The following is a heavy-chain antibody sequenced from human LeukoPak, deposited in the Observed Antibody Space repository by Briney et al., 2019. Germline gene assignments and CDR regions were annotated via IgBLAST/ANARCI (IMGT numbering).Heavy chain of an antibody. CDR2: ISGSGGST. CDR1: GFTFSSYG. V-gene: IGHV3-23*01. CDR3: AKDQSAGWYSDY. J-gene: IGHJ4*02. Sequence: GRSLRLSCAASGFTFSSYGMSWVRQAPGKGLEWVSGISGSGGSTYYADSVKGRFTISRDNSKNTLYLQMNSLRAEDTAVYYCAKDQSAGWYSDYWGQRTLVTVSS. D-gene: IGHD6-19*01.